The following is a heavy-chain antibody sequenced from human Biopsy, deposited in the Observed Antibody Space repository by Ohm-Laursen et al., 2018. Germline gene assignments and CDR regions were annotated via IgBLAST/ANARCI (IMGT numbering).Heavy chain of an antibody. D-gene: IGHD3-22*01. V-gene: IGHV4-34*01. CDR2: INHSGRT. CDR3: VRGVDYYDPYHYYALDV. Sequence: GTLSLTCAVYGESFNGYYWSWIRQTPGKGLEWIGEINHSGRTNYNPSLKSRVTISVDTSKNQFSLKVRSVTAADPAVYYCVRGVDYYDPYHYYALDVWGQGTTVTVSS. J-gene: IGHJ6*02. CDR1: GESFNGYY.